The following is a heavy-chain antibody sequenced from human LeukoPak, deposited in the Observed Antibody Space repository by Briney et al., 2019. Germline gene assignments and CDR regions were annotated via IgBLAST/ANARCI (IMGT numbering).Heavy chain of an antibody. CDR2: ISYSGST. CDR3: ARDGRAGSLFAY. J-gene: IGHJ4*02. V-gene: IGHV4-59*01. D-gene: IGHD6-19*01. CDR1: GGSISGYY. Sequence: KPSETLSLTCTVSGGSISGYYWSWIRQPPEKGLEWVGYISYSGSTNYNPSLKSRVTISVDTSKNQFSLKLSSVTAADTAIYYCARDGRAGSLFAYWGQGTLVTVSS.